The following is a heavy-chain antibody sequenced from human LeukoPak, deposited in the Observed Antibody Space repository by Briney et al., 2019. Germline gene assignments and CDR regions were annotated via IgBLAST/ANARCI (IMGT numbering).Heavy chain of an antibody. D-gene: IGHD3-10*01. CDR3: ARVSRYYGSAHYYYDMDV. Sequence: GGSLRLSCAASGFTFSNYWIHWVRQAPGKGLEWVSVIYSGGTTYYADSVKGRFTISRDNAKNTLYLQMNSLRAEDTAVYYCARVSRYYGSAHYYYDMDVWGQGTTVTVSS. J-gene: IGHJ6*02. V-gene: IGHV3-66*01. CDR2: IYSGGTT. CDR1: GFTFSNYW.